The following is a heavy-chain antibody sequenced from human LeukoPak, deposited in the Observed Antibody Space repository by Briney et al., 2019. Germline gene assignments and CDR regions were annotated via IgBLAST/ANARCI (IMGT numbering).Heavy chain of an antibody. CDR2: IWFDGIRK. CDR3: AGDLEDSSPVGAFDM. V-gene: IGHV3-33*01. Sequence: GGSLRLSCAASGFTFSNYGMHWVRQVPGKGLDWVTAIWFDGIRKYYADSVKGRLTISRDNSKNTLYLQMNSLRAEDTAVYYCAGDLEDSSPVGAFDMWGQGTMVTVSS. D-gene: IGHD3-22*01. J-gene: IGHJ3*02. CDR1: GFTFSNYG.